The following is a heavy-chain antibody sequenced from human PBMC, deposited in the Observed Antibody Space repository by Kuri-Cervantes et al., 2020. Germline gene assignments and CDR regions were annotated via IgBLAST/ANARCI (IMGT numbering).Heavy chain of an antibody. Sequence: ASVKVSCKASGYTFTSYYMHWVRQAPGQGLEWMGIINPSGGSTSYAQKFQGRVTMTRNTSISTAYMELSSLRSEDTAVYYCARGRYYYDSSGYYSPFDYWGQGTLVTVSS. D-gene: IGHD3-22*01. CDR2: INPSGGST. J-gene: IGHJ4*02. CDR3: ARGRYYYDSSGYYSPFDY. CDR1: GYTFTSYY. V-gene: IGHV1-46*01.